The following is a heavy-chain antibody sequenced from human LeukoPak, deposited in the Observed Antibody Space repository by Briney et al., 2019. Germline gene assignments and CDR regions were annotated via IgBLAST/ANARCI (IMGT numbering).Heavy chain of an antibody. CDR3: ARDSLSGYFDWLPNPNWFDP. D-gene: IGHD3-9*01. J-gene: IGHJ5*02. Sequence: SETLSLTCTVSGGSISSYYWSWIRQPPGKGLEWIGYIYYSGSTNYDPSLKSRVTISVDTSKNQFSLKLSSVTAADTAVYYCARDSLSGYFDWLPNPNWFDPWGQGTLVTVSS. V-gene: IGHV4-59*01. CDR2: IYYSGST. CDR1: GGSISSYY.